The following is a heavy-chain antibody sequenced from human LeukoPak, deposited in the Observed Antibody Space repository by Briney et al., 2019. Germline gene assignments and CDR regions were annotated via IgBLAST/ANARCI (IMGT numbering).Heavy chain of an antibody. CDR2: IIPIFGTA. Sequence: ASVKVSCKASGGTFSSYAISWVRQAPGQGLEWMGGIIPIFGTANYAQKFQGRVTITTDESTSTAYMELSSLRSEDTAVYYCATLTPWSGDDGGDLDYWGQRTVVTVSS. D-gene: IGHD3-3*01. J-gene: IGHJ4*02. V-gene: IGHV1-69*05. CDR3: ATLTPWSGDDGGDLDY. CDR1: GGTFSSYA.